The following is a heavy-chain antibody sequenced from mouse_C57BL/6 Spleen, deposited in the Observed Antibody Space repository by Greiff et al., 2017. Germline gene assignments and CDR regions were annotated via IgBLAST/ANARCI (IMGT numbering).Heavy chain of an antibody. CDR3: ARSSYYSNYVDYAMDY. J-gene: IGHJ4*01. V-gene: IGHV2-2*01. Sequence: QVQLQQSGPGLVQPSQSLSITCTVSGFSLTSYGVHWVRQSPGKGLEWLGVIWSGGSTDYNAAFISRLSISKDNSKSQVFFKMNSLQADDTAIYYCARSSYYSNYVDYAMDYWGQGTSVTVSS. CDR1: GFSLTSYG. CDR2: IWSGGST. D-gene: IGHD2-5*01.